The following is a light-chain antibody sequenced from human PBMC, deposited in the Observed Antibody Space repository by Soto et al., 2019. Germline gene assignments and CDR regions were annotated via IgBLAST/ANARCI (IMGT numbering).Light chain of an antibody. CDR3: QQYGSSPRT. V-gene: IGKV3-20*01. Sequence: EIGLTQSPGTLSLSPGERATLSCRASQTVSSSSLAWYQQKPGQAPRLLIFGASTRAAGFPDRFSGSGSGTDFTLTISRLEPEDFAVYYCQQYGSSPRTFGQGTKVEIK. CDR1: QTVSSSS. J-gene: IGKJ1*01. CDR2: GAS.